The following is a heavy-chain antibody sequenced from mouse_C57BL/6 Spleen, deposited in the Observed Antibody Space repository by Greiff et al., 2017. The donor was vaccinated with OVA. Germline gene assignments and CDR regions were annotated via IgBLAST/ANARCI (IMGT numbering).Heavy chain of an antibody. CDR1: GYTFTSYT. D-gene: IGHD2-4*01. Sequence: QVQLQQSGAELARPGASVKMSCKASGYTFTSYTMHWVKQRPGQGLEWIGYINPSSGYPKYNQKFKDKATLTADKSSSTAYMQLSSLTSEDSAVDYCARDDYDVEDYFDDWGQGTTLTVAS. J-gene: IGHJ2*01. CDR3: ARDDYDVEDYFDD. CDR2: INPSSGYP. V-gene: IGHV1-4*01.